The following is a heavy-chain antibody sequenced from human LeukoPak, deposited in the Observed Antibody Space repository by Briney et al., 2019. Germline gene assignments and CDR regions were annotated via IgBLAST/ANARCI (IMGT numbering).Heavy chain of an antibody. Sequence: PSETLSLTCTVSGGSISSGGYYWSWIRQPPGKGLEWIGYIYHSGSTYYNPSLKSRVTISVDTSKNQFSLKVSSVTAADTAVYYCARGHSSVVTAIPYYFDYWGQGTLVTVSS. V-gene: IGHV4-30-2*01. CDR2: IYHSGST. CDR3: ARGHSSVVTAIPYYFDY. J-gene: IGHJ4*02. CDR1: GGSISSGGYY. D-gene: IGHD2-21*02.